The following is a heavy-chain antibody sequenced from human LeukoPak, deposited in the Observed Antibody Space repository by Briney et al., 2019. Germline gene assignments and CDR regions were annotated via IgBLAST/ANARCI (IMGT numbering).Heavy chain of an antibody. CDR1: GGSISSRSYY. J-gene: IGHJ4*02. CDR2: INHSGIT. CDR3: SRGLSDVY. V-gene: IGHV4-39*07. Sequence: PSETLSLTCTGSGGSISSRSYYWGWIRQPPGKGLEWIGEINHSGITNYNPSLKSRVTISIDTSKSQFSLKLNSVTAADTAVYYCSRGLSDVYWGQGTLVTVSS.